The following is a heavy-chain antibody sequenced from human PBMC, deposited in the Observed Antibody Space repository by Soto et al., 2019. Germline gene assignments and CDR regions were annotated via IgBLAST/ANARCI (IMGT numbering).Heavy chain of an antibody. V-gene: IGHV1-69*13. J-gene: IGHJ4*02. CDR1: GGTFSSYA. D-gene: IGHD3-22*01. CDR3: ARVETYYYDSSGYPIFDY. CDR2: IIPIFGTA. Sequence: ASVKVSCKASGGTFSSYAISWVRQAPGQGLEWMGGIIPIFGTANYAQKFQGRVTITADESTSTAYMELSSLRSEDTAVYYCARVETYYYDSSGYPIFDYWGQGTLVTVSS.